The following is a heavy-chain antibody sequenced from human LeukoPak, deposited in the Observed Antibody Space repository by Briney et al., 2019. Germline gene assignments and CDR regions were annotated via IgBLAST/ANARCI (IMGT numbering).Heavy chain of an antibody. CDR2: TYYSGST. D-gene: IGHD3-9*01. V-gene: IGHV4-31*09. J-gene: IGHJ5*02. Sequence: SETLSLTCTVSGGSISSGGYYWSWVRQYPGRGLEWIGYTYYSGSTYYNPSLKSRVTISVDRSKNQFSLKLSSVTAADTAVYYCAGLTGGWFDPWGQGTLVTVSS. CDR1: GGSISSGGYY. CDR3: AGLTGGWFDP.